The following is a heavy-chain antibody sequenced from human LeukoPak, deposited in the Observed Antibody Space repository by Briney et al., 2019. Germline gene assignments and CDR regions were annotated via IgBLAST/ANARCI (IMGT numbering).Heavy chain of an antibody. J-gene: IGHJ4*02. V-gene: IGHV3-21*01. CDR2: TSLSGTYI. CDR1: GFTFTSYW. Sequence: GGSLRLSCAASGFTFTSYWMHWVRQAPGKGLEWVSSTSLSGTYIYYADSLKGRFTISRDNAKNSLYLQMNSLRAEDTAVYYCARDRQFDYWGQGTLVTVSS. CDR3: ARDRQFDY.